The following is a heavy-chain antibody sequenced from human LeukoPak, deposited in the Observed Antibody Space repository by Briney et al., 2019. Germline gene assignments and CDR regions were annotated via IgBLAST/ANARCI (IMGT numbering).Heavy chain of an antibody. CDR3: ARDRGNQQDGMDV. CDR2: IYYSGST. V-gene: IGHV4-59*01. D-gene: IGHD3-10*01. Sequence: SETLSLTCTVSGGSISSYYWSWIRQPPGKGLECIGYIYYSGSTNYNPSLKSRVTISVDTSKNQFSLKLSSVTAADTAVYYCARDRGNQQDGMDVRGQGTTVTVSS. J-gene: IGHJ6*02. CDR1: GGSISSYY.